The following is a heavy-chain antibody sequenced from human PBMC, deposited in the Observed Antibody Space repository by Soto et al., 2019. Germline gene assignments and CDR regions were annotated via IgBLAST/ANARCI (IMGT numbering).Heavy chain of an antibody. CDR1: GGSISSYY. J-gene: IGHJ5*02. Sequence: PSETLSLTCTVSGGSISSYYWSWIRQPPGKGLEWIGYIYYSGSTNYNPSLKSRVTISVDTSKNQFSLKLSSVTAADTAEYYRKRRYYYDSSGYPPFDPWAQGTLVTVSS. D-gene: IGHD3-22*01. V-gene: IGHV4-59*01. CDR3: KRRYYYDSSGYPPFDP. CDR2: IYYSGST.